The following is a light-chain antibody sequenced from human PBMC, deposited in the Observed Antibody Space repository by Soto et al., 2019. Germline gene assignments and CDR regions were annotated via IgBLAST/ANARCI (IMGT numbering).Light chain of an antibody. V-gene: IGKV1-33*01. CDR1: QDINDH. J-gene: IGKJ3*01. CDR3: QHYDNGMTFLT. Sequence: DIQLTQSPSSVSATLRDRVTITCQASQDINDHVNWYHQKVGTAPELLIYDASTLEPGVPPRFSGSGFGTDFTLTISSRQPADVGTYYCQHYDNGMTFLTFGPGTRV. CDR2: DAS.